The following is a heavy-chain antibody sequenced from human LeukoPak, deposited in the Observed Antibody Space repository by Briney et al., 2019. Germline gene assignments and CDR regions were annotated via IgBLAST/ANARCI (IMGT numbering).Heavy chain of an antibody. J-gene: IGHJ4*02. D-gene: IGHD3-3*01. CDR3: VSGFLQWLY. V-gene: IGHV3-7*01. Sequence: GGSLRLSCAASGFSLSSYWMSSARQAPGKGLEWVAYINSDGSNMLYVDSVTGRLTISRGNSKNSLYLQMNCLTAEDTAVYFCVSGFLQWLYWGQGTLVTVSS. CDR1: GFSLSSYW. CDR2: INSDGSNM.